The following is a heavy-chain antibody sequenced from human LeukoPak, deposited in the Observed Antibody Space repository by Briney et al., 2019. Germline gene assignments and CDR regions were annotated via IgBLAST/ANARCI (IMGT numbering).Heavy chain of an antibody. V-gene: IGHV4-59*08. CDR1: GGSISSYY. CDR2: IYYSGST. D-gene: IGHD3-3*01. J-gene: IGHJ6*02. CDR3: ARFRLNTILVYYYGMDV. Sequence: NPSETLSLTCTVSGGSISSYYWSWIRQPPGKGLEWIGYIYYSGSTNYNPSLKSRVTISVDTSKNQFSLKLSSVTAADTAVYYCARFRLNTILVYYYGMDVWGQGTTVTVSS.